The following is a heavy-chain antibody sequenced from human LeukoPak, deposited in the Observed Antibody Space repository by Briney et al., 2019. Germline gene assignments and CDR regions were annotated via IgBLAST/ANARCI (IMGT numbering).Heavy chain of an antibody. V-gene: IGHV4-59*01. J-gene: IGHJ3*02. CDR3: ARELSNDAFDI. D-gene: IGHD3-3*02. CDR1: GGSINSYY. CDR2: IYYSRRT. Sequence: SETLSLTCSVSGGSINSYYWSWIGPPPGQGLGSIGFIYYSRRTNYNPSPKSRVTIPVDPPTTQFALKLLSVRAADTAVYYCARELSNDAFDIWGQGKMVTVSS.